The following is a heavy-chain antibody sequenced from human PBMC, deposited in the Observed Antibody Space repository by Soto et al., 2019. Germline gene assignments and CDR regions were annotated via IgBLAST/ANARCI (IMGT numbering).Heavy chain of an antibody. D-gene: IGHD3-10*01. CDR2: ISGSGGST. Sequence: GGFLRLSCAASGFTFSSYAMSWVRQAPGKGLEWVSAISGSGGSTYYADSVKGRFTISRDNSKNTLYLQMNSLRAEDTAVYYCAKVLEVRGVINWFDPWGQGTLVTVSS. V-gene: IGHV3-23*01. CDR1: GFTFSSYA. CDR3: AKVLEVRGVINWFDP. J-gene: IGHJ5*02.